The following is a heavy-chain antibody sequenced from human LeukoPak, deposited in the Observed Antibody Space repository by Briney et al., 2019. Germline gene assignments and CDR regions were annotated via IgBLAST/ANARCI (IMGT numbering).Heavy chain of an antibody. CDR2: IRYDGSNQ. Sequence: PGGSLRLSCGASGYIFTDHGMHWVRQAPGKGLEWVTFIRYDGSNQYYADSVKGRFTISRDNSKNTVYLQMNNLRPEDTAVYYCAKPIQGEQLDYWGQGTLVTVSS. J-gene: IGHJ4*02. CDR3: AKPIQGEQLDY. D-gene: IGHD1/OR15-1a*01. CDR1: GYIFTDHG. V-gene: IGHV3-30*02.